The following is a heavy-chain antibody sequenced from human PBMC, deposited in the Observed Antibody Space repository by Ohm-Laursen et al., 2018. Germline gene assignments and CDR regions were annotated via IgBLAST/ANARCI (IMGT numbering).Heavy chain of an antibody. V-gene: IGHV1-2*02. D-gene: IGHD5-24*01. CDR3: AKYRTDGYNYDAFAV. CDR1: GYTFTGYY. J-gene: IGHJ3*01. CDR2: IRPHSGAT. Sequence: GSSVKVSCNASGYTFTGYYMHWVRQAPGQGLEWMGRIRPHSGATNYAQKFQARVTMTRDTSISTVYMELSSLRSDDTAVYYCAKYRTDGYNYDAFAVWGQGTMVTVSS.